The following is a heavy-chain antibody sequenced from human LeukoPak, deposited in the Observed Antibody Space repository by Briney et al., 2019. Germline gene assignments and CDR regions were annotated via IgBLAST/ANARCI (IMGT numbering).Heavy chain of an antibody. J-gene: IGHJ6*03. CDR2: INPNSGGT. CDR1: GYTFTGYY. V-gene: IGHV1-2*02. CDR3: ARWYGSSEHMDV. D-gene: IGHD6-13*01. Sequence: GASVKVSCQASGYTFTGYYMHWVRQAPGQGLEWMGWINPNSGGTNYAQKFQGRVTMTRDTSISTAYMELSRLRSDDTAVYYCARWYGSSEHMDVWGKGTTVTVSS.